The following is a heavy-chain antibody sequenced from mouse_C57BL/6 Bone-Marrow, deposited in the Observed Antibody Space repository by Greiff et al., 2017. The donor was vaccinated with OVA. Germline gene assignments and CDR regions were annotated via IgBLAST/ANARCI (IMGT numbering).Heavy chain of an antibody. CDR1: GFTFSSYA. CDR2: ISDGGSYT. V-gene: IGHV5-4*01. Sequence: DVKLQESGGGLVKPGGSLKLSCAASGFTFSSYAMSWVRQTPEKRLEWVATISDGGSYTYYPDNVKGRFTISRDNAKNNLYLQMSHLKSEDTAMYYCARDRLGYYFDYWGQGTTLTVSS. J-gene: IGHJ2*01. CDR3: ARDRLGYYFDY. D-gene: IGHD4-1*01.